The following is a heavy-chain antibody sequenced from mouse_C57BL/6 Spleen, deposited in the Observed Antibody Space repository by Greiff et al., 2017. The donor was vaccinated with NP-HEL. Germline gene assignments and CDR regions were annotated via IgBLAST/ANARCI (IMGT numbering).Heavy chain of an antibody. CDR3: ARGVYYRDAMDY. D-gene: IGHD2-12*01. V-gene: IGHV1-80*01. CDR1: GYAFSSYW. J-gene: IGHJ4*01. Sequence: QVQLQQSGAELVKPGASVKISCKASGYAFSSYWMNWVKQRPGKGLEWIGQIYPGDGDTNYNGKFKGKATLTADKSSSTAYMQLSSLTSEDSAVYFCARGVYYRDAMDYWGQGTSVTVSS. CDR2: IYPGDGDT.